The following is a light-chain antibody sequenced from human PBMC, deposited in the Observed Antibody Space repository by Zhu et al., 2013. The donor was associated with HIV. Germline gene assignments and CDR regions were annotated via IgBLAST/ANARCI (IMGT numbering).Light chain of an antibody. J-gene: IGKJ5*01. CDR1: QSVSSN. CDR3: QQRSGWPPSIT. Sequence: EIVMTQSPATLSVSPGERATLSCRASQSVSSNLAWYQQKPGQAPRLLIYGASTRATGIPARFSGSGSGTEFTLTISSLQSEDFAVYYCQQRSGWPPSITFGQGTRLEIK. CDR2: GAS. V-gene: IGKV3-15*01.